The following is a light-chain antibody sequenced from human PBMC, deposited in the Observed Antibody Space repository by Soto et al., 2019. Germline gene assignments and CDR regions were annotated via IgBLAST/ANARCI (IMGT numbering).Light chain of an antibody. V-gene: IGLV2-14*03. Sequence: QSVLTQPASVSGSPGQSITISCTGTISDVGGYNYVSWYQQHPGKAPKLMIFDVSNRPSGVSNRFSGSKSGYTASLTTSGLQAEDEADYYCSSYTSSSTYVFGTGTKLTVL. CDR1: ISDVGGYNY. CDR2: DVS. J-gene: IGLJ1*01. CDR3: SSYTSSSTYV.